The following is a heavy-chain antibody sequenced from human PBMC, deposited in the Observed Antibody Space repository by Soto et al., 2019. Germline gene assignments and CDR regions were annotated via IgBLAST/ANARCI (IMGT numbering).Heavy chain of an antibody. V-gene: IGHV3-53*01. D-gene: IGHD2-15*01. CDR2: IYSGGNT. J-gene: IGHJ4*02. CDR1: GFTVSTNY. Sequence: EVQLVESGGGLIQPGGSLRLSCAASGFTVSTNYMSWVRQAPGKGLEWVSVIYSGGNTNYADSVKGRFTISRDNSKNTLFLQMNSLRAEDTAVYYCAREGRTYFFGYWGQGTLVTVSS. CDR3: AREGRTYFFGY.